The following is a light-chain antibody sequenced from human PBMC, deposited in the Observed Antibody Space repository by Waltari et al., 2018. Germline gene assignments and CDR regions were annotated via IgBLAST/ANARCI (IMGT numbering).Light chain of an antibody. CDR2: AAS. V-gene: IGKV1-39*01. CDR3: QQSYSAPH. J-gene: IGKJ3*01. CDR1: QSISSH. Sequence: DIQMTQSPSSLSASVGDRITITCRASQSISSHLKWYQHKSGKAPKLLIYAASSLQSGVPSRFSSSGSGTDFTLTISSLQPEDFATYYCQQSYSAPHFGPGTKVDIK.